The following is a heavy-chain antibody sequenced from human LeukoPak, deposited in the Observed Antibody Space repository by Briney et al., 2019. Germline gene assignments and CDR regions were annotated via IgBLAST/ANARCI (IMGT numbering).Heavy chain of an antibody. CDR1: GFTFSSYA. V-gene: IGHV3-23*01. CDR2: ISGSGGST. Sequence: GSLRLSCAASGFTFSSYAMSWVRQAPGKGLEWVSAISGSGGSTYYADSVKGRFTISRDNSKNTLYLQMNSLRAEDTAVYYCAKWGGPNIMAAHFDYWGQGTLVTVSS. J-gene: IGHJ4*02. D-gene: IGHD5-12*01. CDR3: AKWGGPNIMAAHFDY.